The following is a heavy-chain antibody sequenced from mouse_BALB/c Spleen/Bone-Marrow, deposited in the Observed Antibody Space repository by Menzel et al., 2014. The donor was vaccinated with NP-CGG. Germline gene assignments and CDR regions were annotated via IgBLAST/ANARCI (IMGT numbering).Heavy chain of an antibody. CDR2: IDPENGDT. J-gene: IGHJ4*01. CDR1: GFNIKDYY. Sequence: QQSGAELVRSGASVKLSCTASGFNIKDYYMHWVKQRPEQGLEWIGWIDPENGDTEYAPKFQGKATMTADTSSNTAFLQLSSLTSEDTAVYYCNGNYYAMDYWGQGTSVTVSS. V-gene: IGHV14-4*02. D-gene: IGHD2-1*01. CDR3: NGNYYAMDY.